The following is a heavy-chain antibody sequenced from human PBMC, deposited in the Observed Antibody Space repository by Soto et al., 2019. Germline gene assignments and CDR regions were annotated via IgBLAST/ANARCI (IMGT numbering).Heavy chain of an antibody. V-gene: IGHV4-30-2*01. CDR2: IYPSGTI. CDR3: ATYTAFAKYYFDY. D-gene: IGHD3-16*01. CDR1: GVSMKTNGYA. J-gene: IGHJ4*02. Sequence: PSETRALSRAVSGVSMKTNGYAWSWIRQPPGKGLEWIGYIYPSGTIFYNPSLNSRVTISADTSNNQFSLKLTSVTAADTAVYFCATYTAFAKYYFDYWGRGTLVTVSS.